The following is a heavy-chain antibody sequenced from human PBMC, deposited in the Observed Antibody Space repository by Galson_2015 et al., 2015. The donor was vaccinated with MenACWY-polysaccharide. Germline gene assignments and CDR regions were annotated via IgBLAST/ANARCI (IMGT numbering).Heavy chain of an antibody. CDR1: GPTLSANW. Sequence: SLPLPGAPPGPTLSANWMTWARHAPGNGLERVAHIKEDGSEQPYMDSVKGRFTTSRDNAKNSLYLQMNSLRAEDTAVYYRARAKRGYSYGYYYYYYYMDVWGRGTTVTVSS. D-gene: IGHD5-18*01. CDR3: ARAKRGYSYGYYYYYYYMDV. J-gene: IGHJ6*03. V-gene: IGHV3-7*01. CDR2: IKEDGSEQ.